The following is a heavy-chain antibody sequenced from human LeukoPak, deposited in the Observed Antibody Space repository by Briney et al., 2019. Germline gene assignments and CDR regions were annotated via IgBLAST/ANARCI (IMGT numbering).Heavy chain of an antibody. CDR1: GFTFTTYW. V-gene: IGHV3-74*01. D-gene: IGHD5-18*01. CDR3: ARDAVDTANAV. J-gene: IGHJ6*02. CDR2: INSDGSIT. Sequence: QSGGSLRLSCAASGFTFTTYWMHWVRQAPGKGLVWVSHINSDGSITSYADSVKGRFTISRDNAKNTLYLQMNSLRAEDMAVYYCARDAVDTANAVWGQGTTVTVSS.